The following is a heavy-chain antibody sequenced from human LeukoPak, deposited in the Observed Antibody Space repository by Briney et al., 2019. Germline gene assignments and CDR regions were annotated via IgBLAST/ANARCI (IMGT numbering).Heavy chain of an antibody. D-gene: IGHD2-2*01. CDR3: ARVGYCSSTSCPYYYYMDV. CDR2: IYTSGST. V-gene: IGHV4-61*02. J-gene: IGHJ6*03. Sequence: SETLSLTCTVSGGSISSGSYYWSWIRQLAGKGLEWIGRIYTSGSTNYNPSLKSRVTISVDTSKNQFSLKLSSVTAADTAVYYCARVGYCSSTSCPYYYYMDVWGKGTTVTVSS. CDR1: GGSISSGSYY.